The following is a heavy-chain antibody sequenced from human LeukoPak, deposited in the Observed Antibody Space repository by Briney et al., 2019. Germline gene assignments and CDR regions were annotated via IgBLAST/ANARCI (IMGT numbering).Heavy chain of an antibody. V-gene: IGHV4-34*01. CDR2: IYYSGST. D-gene: IGHD2-21*02. CDR3: ARHAYCGGDCYSGKLYAFDI. J-gene: IGHJ3*02. Sequence: PSETLSLTCAVYGGSFSGYHWSWIRQPPGKGLEWIGSIYYSGSTYYNPSLKSRVTISVDTSKNQFSLKLSSVTAADTAVYYCARHAYCGGDCYSGKLYAFDIWGQGTMVTVSS. CDR1: GGSFSGYH.